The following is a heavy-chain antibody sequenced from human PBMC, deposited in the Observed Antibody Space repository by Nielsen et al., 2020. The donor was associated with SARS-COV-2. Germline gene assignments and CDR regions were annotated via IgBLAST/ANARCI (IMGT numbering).Heavy chain of an antibody. CDR2: INHSGST. CDR3: ARGRGGYWY. CDR1: GGSFSGYY. Sequence: LRLSCAVYGGSFSGYYWSWIRQPPGKGLEWIGEINHSGSTNYNPSLKSRVTISVDTSKNQFSLKLSSVTAADTAVYYCARGRGGYWYWGQGTLVTVSS. D-gene: IGHD5-12*01. V-gene: IGHV4-34*01. J-gene: IGHJ4*02.